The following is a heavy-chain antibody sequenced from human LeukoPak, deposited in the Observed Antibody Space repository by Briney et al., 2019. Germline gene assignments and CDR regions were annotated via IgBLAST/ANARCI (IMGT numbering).Heavy chain of an antibody. CDR1: GGTFSSYA. D-gene: IGHD2-15*01. CDR2: FDPEDGET. V-gene: IGHV1-24*01. Sequence: ASVKVSCKASGGTFSSYAISWVRQAPGQGLEWMGGFDPEDGETIYAQKFQGRVTMTEDTSTDTAYMELSSLRSEDTAVYYCATTAGLYCSGGSCYSGDWFDPWGQGTLVTVSS. CDR3: ATTAGLYCSGGSCYSGDWFDP. J-gene: IGHJ5*02.